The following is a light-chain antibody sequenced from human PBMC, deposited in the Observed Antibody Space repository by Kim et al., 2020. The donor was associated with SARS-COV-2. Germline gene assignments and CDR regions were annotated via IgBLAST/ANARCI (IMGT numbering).Light chain of an antibody. V-gene: IGLV3-1*01. J-gene: IGLJ2*01. CDR1: KLGSKY. Sequence: SVSLGQTTSITCSGDKLGSKYVCWYQQRPGQSPLLVIYEDDKRPSGIPERFSGSNSGGTATLTISGTQSLDEADYYCQAWDSTTVVFGGGTQLTVL. CDR2: EDD. CDR3: QAWDSTTVV.